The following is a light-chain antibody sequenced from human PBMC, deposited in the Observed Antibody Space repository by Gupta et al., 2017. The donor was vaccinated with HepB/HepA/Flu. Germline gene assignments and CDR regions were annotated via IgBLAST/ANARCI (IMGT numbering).Light chain of an antibody. CDR2: AND. J-gene: IGLJ2*01. V-gene: IGLV1-44*01. CDR3: AAWDDSLNGRV. Sequence: QSVLTQPPSASGTPGQRVTISCSGSSSNVGSNTVNWYRQLPGTAPKLLIYANDERPSGVPDRLSGSKSGTSASLAISGLQSEDEADYYCAAWDDSLNGRVFGGGTKLTVL. CDR1: SSNVGSNT.